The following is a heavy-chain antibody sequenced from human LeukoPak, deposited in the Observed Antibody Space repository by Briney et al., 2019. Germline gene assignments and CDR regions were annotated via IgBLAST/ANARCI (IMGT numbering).Heavy chain of an antibody. CDR3: ATAGQWRFDS. CDR1: GFTFSSYW. D-gene: IGHD6-19*01. CDR2: LSPDGVTI. J-gene: IGHJ4*02. V-gene: IGHV3-74*01. Sequence: GGSLRLSCVVSGFTFSSYWMHWVRQAPGKGLVWVSRLSPDGVTIDYSASVRGRFTISRDDAKDTLYLQMNSLRVDDTAVYYCATAGQWRFDSWGLGTLVTVSS.